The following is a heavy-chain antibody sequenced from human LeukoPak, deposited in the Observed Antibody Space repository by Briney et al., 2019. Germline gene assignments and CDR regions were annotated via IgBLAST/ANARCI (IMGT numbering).Heavy chain of an antibody. J-gene: IGHJ4*02. D-gene: IGHD6-19*01. V-gene: IGHV3-9*03. CDR1: GFTFDDYA. Sequence: GGSLRLSCAASGFTFDDYAMHWVRQRPGKGLEWVSGISWNSGSIAYADSVKGRFTISRDNAKNSLYLQINSLRAEDMAVYYCARNLVAGDSSGWYFGDYWGQGTLVTVSS. CDR3: ARNLVAGDSSGWYFGDY. CDR2: ISWNSGSI.